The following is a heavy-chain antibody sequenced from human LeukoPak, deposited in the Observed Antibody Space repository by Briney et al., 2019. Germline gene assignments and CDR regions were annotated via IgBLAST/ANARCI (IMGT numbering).Heavy chain of an antibody. J-gene: IGHJ4*02. CDR2: ISSSSSTR. D-gene: IGHD3-16*01. V-gene: IGHV3-48*02. Sequence: GGSLRPSCAASGFTFSVYSMNWVRQAPGKGLEWVSYISSSSSTRYYADSVKGRFTISRDNAKNSLYQQMNSLRDDDTAVYYCARDRGSDYWGQGTLVTVSS. CDR1: GFTFSVYS. CDR3: ARDRGSDY.